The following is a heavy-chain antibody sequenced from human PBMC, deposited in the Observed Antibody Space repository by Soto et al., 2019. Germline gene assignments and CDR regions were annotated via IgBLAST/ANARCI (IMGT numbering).Heavy chain of an antibody. CDR1: GGSISSGGYF. CDR2: VYYTGST. D-gene: IGHD3-22*01. V-gene: IGHV4-31*03. J-gene: IGHJ3*01. CDR3: ARAPAGVYDSRGYYYPSAFDV. Sequence: QVQLQESGPGLVNPSRALYLTCSVSGGSISSGGYFWSWIRLLPGKGLQWIADVYYTGSTYHNPSLKRRLTISLDTSENQFSLRLSSVTAADTAVYYCARAPAGVYDSRGYYYPSAFDVWGHGTMVTVSS.